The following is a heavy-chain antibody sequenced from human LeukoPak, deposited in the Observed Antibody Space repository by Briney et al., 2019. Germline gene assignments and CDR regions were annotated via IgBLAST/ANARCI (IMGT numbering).Heavy chain of an antibody. Sequence: GGSLRLSCAASGFTFSSYAMSWVRQAPGKGLEWVSYISSSGSTIYYADSVKGRFTISRDNAKNSLYLQMNSLRAEDTAVYYCARVIRQGSYYDYVWGSYRYAGFDYWGQGTLVTVSS. V-gene: IGHV3-48*03. J-gene: IGHJ4*02. CDR1: GFTFSSYA. CDR3: ARVIRQGSYYDYVWGSYRYAGFDY. CDR2: ISSSGSTI. D-gene: IGHD3-16*02.